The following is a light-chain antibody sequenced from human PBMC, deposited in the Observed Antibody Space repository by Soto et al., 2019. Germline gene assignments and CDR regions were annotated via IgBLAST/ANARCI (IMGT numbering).Light chain of an antibody. Sequence: EIVLTQSPGTLSLSPGERATLSCRASQSVSSNYLAWYQQKPGQAPRLLMYGASSRATGIPDRFSGTGFGTDFTLTISRLEPEAFAVYYCQPYGSSPYTFGLGTKVDIK. V-gene: IGKV3-20*01. J-gene: IGKJ2*01. CDR3: QPYGSSPYT. CDR1: QSVSSNY. CDR2: GAS.